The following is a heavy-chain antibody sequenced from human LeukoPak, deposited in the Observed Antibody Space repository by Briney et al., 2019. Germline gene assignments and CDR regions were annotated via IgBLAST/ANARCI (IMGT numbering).Heavy chain of an antibody. CDR2: VSVNGGTT. Sequence: QSGGSLRLSCAASGFTFSSCALSWVRQAPGKGLEWVSTVSVNGGTTYYADSVKGRFTISRDNSKNTLYLHMNSLRAEDTAVYFCAKELHGSGNYAFDYWGQGTLVTVSS. CDR3: AKELHGSGNYAFDY. CDR1: GFTFSSCA. D-gene: IGHD3-10*01. J-gene: IGHJ4*02. V-gene: IGHV3-23*01.